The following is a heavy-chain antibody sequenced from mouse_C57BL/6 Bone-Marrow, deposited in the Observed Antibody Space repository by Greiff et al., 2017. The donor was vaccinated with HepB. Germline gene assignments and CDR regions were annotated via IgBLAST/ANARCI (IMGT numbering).Heavy chain of an antibody. CDR3: ARGLSHWYFDV. J-gene: IGHJ1*03. D-gene: IGHD1-1*02. V-gene: IGHV1-50*01. CDR1: GYTFTSYW. CDR2: IDPSDSYT. Sequence: VQLQQPGAELVKPGASVKLSCKASGYTFTSYWMQWVKQRPGQGLEWIGEIDPSDSYTNYNQKFKGKATLTVDTSSSTAYMQLSSLTSEDSAVYYCARGLSHWYFDVWGTGTTVTVSS.